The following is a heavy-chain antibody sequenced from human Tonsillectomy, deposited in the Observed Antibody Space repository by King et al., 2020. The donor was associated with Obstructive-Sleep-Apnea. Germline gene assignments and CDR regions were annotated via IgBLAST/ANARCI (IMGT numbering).Heavy chain of an antibody. CDR2: ISSRSSTI. CDR1: GFTFSSHS. J-gene: IGHJ6*02. CDR3: ARGAYGSGSCPYYYYGLDV. V-gene: IGHV3-48*04. D-gene: IGHD3-10*01. Sequence: VQLVESGGGLVQPGGSLRLSCVASGFTFSSHSMNWVRQAPGKGLEWVSYISSRSSTIYYADSVKGRFTISRDNAKNSLYLQMNSLRAEDTAVYYCARGAYGSGSCPYYYYGLDVWGQGTTVTVSS.